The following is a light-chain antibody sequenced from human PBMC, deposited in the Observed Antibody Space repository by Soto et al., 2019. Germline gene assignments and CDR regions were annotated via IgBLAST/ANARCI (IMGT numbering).Light chain of an antibody. CDR1: QTIIRY. J-gene: IGKJ3*01. CDR2: AAS. Sequence: DIQMTQYPSSLSAFVGDRVTITCRASQTIIRYLNWYQQKPGRAPNLLIYAASSLQSGVPSRFSGSGSGTEFTLTITSLQPEDFATYYCQQSYSTLFTFGPGTKVEIK. V-gene: IGKV1-39*01. CDR3: QQSYSTLFT.